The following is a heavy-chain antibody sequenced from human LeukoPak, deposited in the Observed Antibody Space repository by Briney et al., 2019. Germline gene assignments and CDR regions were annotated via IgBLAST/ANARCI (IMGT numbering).Heavy chain of an antibody. CDR1: VGAFSGYY. Sequence: SETLSLTCAVYVGAFSGYYWSWIPRPPGKGREGIGEINHSGSTNENPSLKSRVTISVDTSKNQFSLKLSSVTAADTAVYYCARTRWPKPFDYWGQGTLVTVSS. CDR2: INHSGST. V-gene: IGHV4-34*01. CDR3: ARTRWPKPFDY. D-gene: IGHD4-23*01. J-gene: IGHJ4*02.